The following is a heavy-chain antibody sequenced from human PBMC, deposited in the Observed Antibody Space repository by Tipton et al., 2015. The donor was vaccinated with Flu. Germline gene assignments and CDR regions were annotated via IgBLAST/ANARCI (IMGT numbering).Heavy chain of an antibody. V-gene: IGHV3-7*01. J-gene: IGHJ4*02. CDR1: GFTFESYW. CDR2: VKQDGGEK. CDR3: AKDGFGDYVWGSYRYVDS. D-gene: IGHD3-16*02. Sequence: SLRLSCAASGFTFESYWMSWVRQTPGKGLEWVANVKQDGGEKHYVDSVKGRFTISRDNARNSLYLQMNSLRAEDTAVHYCAKDGFGDYVWGSYRYVDSWGQGTPVTVSS.